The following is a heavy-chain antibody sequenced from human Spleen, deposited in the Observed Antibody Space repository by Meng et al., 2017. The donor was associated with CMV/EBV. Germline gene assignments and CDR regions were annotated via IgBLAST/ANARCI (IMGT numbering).Heavy chain of an antibody. CDR2: ISYDGSNK. V-gene: IGHV3-30*04. CDR3: ARGGPGRSSSWAYFEY. Sequence: FTLSSYTIHWVRQAPVKGLEWVATISYDGSNKYYGDSVKGRFTISRDNSNNTLYLQMKSLRGEDTAVYFCARGGPGRSSSWAYFEYWGQGTLVTVSS. J-gene: IGHJ4*02. D-gene: IGHD6-13*01. CDR1: FTLSSYT.